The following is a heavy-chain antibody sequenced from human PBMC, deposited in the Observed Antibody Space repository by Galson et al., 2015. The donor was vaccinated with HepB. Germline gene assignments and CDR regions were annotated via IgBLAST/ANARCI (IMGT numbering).Heavy chain of an antibody. D-gene: IGHD2-15*01. CDR2: ISSSSSTI. CDR1: GFTFSSYS. CDR3: ARDRGYCSGGSCYRIFDP. V-gene: IGHV3-48*02. Sequence: SLRLSCAASGFTFSSYSMSWVRQAPGKGLEWVSYISSSSSTIYYADSVKGRFTISRDNAKNSLYLQMNSLRDEDTAVYYCARDRGYCSGGSCYRIFDPWGQGTLVTVSS. J-gene: IGHJ5*02.